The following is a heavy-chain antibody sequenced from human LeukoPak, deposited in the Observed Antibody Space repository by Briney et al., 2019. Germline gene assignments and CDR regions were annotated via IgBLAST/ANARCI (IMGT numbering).Heavy chain of an antibody. J-gene: IGHJ4*02. CDR3: ARDRGYFDN. V-gene: IGHV3-21*01. Sequence: GGSLRLSCAASGFTSSIYSMNWVRQAPGKGLEWLSSITSSSNYTYYADSVKGRFTISRDNVQNSLYLQMNSLRAEDTAMYYCARDRGYFDNWGQGTLVTVSS. CDR2: ITSSSNYT. CDR1: GFTSSIYS.